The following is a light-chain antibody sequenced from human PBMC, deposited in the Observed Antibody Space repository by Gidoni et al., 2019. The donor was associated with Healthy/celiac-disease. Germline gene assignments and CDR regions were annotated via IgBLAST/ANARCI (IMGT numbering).Light chain of an antibody. V-gene: IGKV3-11*01. Sequence: EIVLTQSPATLSLSPGESATLSCRDSQSVSSYLAWYQQKPGQAPRLLIYDASNRSTGIPARFSGSGSGTDFTLTIISLEPEDFAVYYCQQRSNWPPLTFGGGTKVEIK. CDR1: QSVSSY. CDR2: DAS. CDR3: QQRSNWPPLT. J-gene: IGKJ4*01.